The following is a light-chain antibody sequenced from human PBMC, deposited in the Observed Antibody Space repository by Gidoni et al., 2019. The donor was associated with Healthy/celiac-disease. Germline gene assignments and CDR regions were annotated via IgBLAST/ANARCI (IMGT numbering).Light chain of an antibody. CDR1: QRVSSSY. J-gene: IGKJ4*01. CDR2: VAS. CDR3: QQYGSSPPLT. Sequence: EIVLTQPPGTLSLSPGERATLSCRASQRVSSSYLAWYQQKPGQAPRLLIYVASSRATCIPDRFSGSGSGTDFTLTISRLEPEDFAVYYCQQYGSSPPLTFGGGTKVEIK. V-gene: IGKV3-20*01.